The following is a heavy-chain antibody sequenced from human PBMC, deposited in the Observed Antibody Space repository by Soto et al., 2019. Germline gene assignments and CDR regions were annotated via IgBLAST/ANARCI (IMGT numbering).Heavy chain of an antibody. Sequence: EVQLLESGGGLVQPGGSLRLSCAASGFTFSTYAMSWVRQAPGKGLEWVSAISGSGGSTYYADSVKGRFTISRDNSKNTRYLKMNSLRAEDTGVYYCAKDPRIGIAVAGVFDYWGQGTLVTVSS. J-gene: IGHJ4*02. D-gene: IGHD6-19*01. CDR1: GFTFSTYA. CDR2: ISGSGGST. CDR3: AKDPRIGIAVAGVFDY. V-gene: IGHV3-23*01.